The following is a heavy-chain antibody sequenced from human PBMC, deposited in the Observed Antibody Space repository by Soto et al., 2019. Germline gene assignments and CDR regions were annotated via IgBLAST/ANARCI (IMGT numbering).Heavy chain of an antibody. V-gene: IGHV3-48*02. D-gene: IGHD6-19*01. J-gene: IGHJ4*02. CDR3: ARETGLRGSGWSSYFDF. CDR2: ISGSGGTI. Sequence: EVQLVESGGGLVQPGGSLRLSCAASGFTLSSYSMHWVRQAPGKGLEWVSYISGSGGTIYYADSVKGRFTISRDNAKNSLSVQMNSLRDEDTAVYFCARETGLRGSGWSSYFDFWGQGTRVTVSS. CDR1: GFTLSSYS.